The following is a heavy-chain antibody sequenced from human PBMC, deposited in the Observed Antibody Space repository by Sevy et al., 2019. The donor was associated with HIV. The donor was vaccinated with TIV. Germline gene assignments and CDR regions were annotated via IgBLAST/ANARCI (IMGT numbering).Heavy chain of an antibody. V-gene: IGHV1-18*01. CDR1: GYTFTSYR. D-gene: IGHD2-15*01. CDR3: ARAYCSGGSCYSLAY. CDR2: ISAHNGDT. Sequence: ASVKVSCKASGYTFTSYRVSWVRQASGQGLEWMGWISAHNGDTHYAQKFQGRVTMTTDTPTSTAYMDLRSLRSDDTAVYYCARAYCSGGSCYSLAYWGQGTLVTVSS. J-gene: IGHJ4*02.